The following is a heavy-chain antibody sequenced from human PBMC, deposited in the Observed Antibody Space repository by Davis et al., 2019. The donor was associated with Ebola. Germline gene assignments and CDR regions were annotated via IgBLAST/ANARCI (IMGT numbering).Heavy chain of an antibody. CDR1: GFTFTSSA. CDR2: IVVGSGNT. Sequence: AASVKVSCKASGFTFTSSAVQWVRQARGQRLEWIGWIVVGSGNTNYAQKFQERVTITRDMSTSIAYMELSSLRSEDTAVYYCAAEGGGLRFLEWSKFDPWGQGTLVTVSS. J-gene: IGHJ5*02. D-gene: IGHD3-3*01. V-gene: IGHV1-58*01. CDR3: AAEGGGLRFLEWSKFDP.